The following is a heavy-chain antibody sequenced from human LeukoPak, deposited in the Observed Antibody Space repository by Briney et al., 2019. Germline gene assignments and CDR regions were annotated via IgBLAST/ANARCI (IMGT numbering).Heavy chain of an antibody. V-gene: IGHV3-30*02. Sequence: GGSLRLSXAASGFTFSSYGIHWVRQARGKGLEWVAFIRYDGSNKYYADSVKGRFTISRDNSKSTLYLQMNSLRAEDTAVYYCAKDLSMIWCSTTTCSYFDYWGQGTLVTVSS. CDR2: IRYDGSNK. J-gene: IGHJ4*02. CDR3: AKDLSMIWCSTTTCSYFDY. CDR1: GFTFSSYG. D-gene: IGHD2-2*01.